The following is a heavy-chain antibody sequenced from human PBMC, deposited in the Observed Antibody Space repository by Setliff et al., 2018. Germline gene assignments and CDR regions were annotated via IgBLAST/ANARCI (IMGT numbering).Heavy chain of an antibody. CDR2: INPDGDNK. CDR1: GFTYNNCW. CDR3: ARDGVFYAMDF. V-gene: IGHV3-7*01. D-gene: IGHD3-10*01. Sequence: PGGSLRLSCGASGFTYNNCWVSWVRQAPGKGLEWLASINPDGDNKKYADSVRGRFTISRDNAKNSLSLQMNSLRTEDTAVYYCARDGVFYAMDFWGQGTTVTVSS. J-gene: IGHJ6*02.